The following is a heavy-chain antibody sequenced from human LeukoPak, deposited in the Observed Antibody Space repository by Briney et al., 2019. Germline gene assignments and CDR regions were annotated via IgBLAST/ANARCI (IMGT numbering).Heavy chain of an antibody. J-gene: IGHJ4*02. V-gene: IGHV4-34*01. D-gene: IGHD6-13*01. CDR1: GGSFSGYY. CDR2: INHSGST. Sequence: PSETLSLTCAVYGGSFSGYYWSWIRQPPGKGLEWIGEINHSGSTNYNPSLKSRVTISVDTSKNQFSLKLSSVTAADTAVYYCARHGQQQLLNYWGQGTLVTVSS. CDR3: ARHGQQQLLNY.